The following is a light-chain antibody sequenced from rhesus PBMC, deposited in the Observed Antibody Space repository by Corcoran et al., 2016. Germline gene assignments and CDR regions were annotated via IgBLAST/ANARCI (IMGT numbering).Light chain of an antibody. V-gene: IGKV3-24*04. CDR1: QSVSSY. CDR3: LQSSNWPQYS. J-gene: IGKJ2*01. Sequence: EIVMTQSPATLALSPGERATLSCRASQSVSSYLAWYPQKPGQAPRLLIYGTSSRATDIPDRFSGSGSGTEFTLTISSLEPEDVGVYFCLQSSNWPQYSFGQGTKVEIK. CDR2: GTS.